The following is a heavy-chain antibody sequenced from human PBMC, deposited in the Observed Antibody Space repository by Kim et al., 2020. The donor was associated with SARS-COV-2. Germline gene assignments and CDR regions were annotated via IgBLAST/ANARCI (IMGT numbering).Heavy chain of an antibody. CDR2: ISYDGSNK. J-gene: IGHJ6*02. CDR1: GFTFSSYA. CDR3: ARPPWFGDFYYYGMDV. V-gene: IGHV3-30*04. Sequence: GGSLRLSCAASGFTFSSYAMHWVRQAPGKGLEWVAVISYDGSNKYYADSVKGRFTISRDNSKNTLYLQMNSLRAEDTAVYYCARPPWFGDFYYYGMDVWGQGTTVTVSS. D-gene: IGHD3-10*01.